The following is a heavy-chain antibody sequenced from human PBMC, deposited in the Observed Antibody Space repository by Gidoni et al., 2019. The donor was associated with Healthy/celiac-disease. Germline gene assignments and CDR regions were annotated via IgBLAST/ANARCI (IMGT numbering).Heavy chain of an antibody. D-gene: IGHD6-19*01. J-gene: IGHJ4*02. CDR2: IKSKTDGGTT. CDR3: TTDLWFGGWPSFDY. Sequence: EVQLVESGGGLVKPGGSLRLSCAASGFTFSNAGMSWVRQAPGKGLEWVGRIKSKTDGGTTDYAAPVKGRFTISRDDSKNTLYLQMNSLKTEDTAVYYCTTDLWFGGWPSFDYWGQGTLVTVSS. V-gene: IGHV3-15*01. CDR1: GFTFSNAG.